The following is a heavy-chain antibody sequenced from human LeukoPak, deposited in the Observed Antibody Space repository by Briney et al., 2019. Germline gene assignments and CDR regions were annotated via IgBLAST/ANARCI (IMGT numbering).Heavy chain of an antibody. D-gene: IGHD3-9*01. CDR2: IYYSGST. V-gene: IGHV4-61*08. J-gene: IGHJ5*02. CDR1: GGSISSGGYY. Sequence: SETLSLTCTVSGGSISSGGYYWSWIRQHPGKGLEWIGYIYYSGSTNYNPSLKSRVTISVDTSKNQFSLKLSSVPAADTAVYYCARRYYDIPNWFDPWGQGTLVTVSS. CDR3: ARRYYDIPNWFDP.